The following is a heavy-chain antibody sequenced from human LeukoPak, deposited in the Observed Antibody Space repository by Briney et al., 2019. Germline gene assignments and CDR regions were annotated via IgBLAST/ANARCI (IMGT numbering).Heavy chain of an antibody. D-gene: IGHD2/OR15-2a*01. CDR1: GDSISSYY. CDR2: IYYTGST. CDR3: ARQWSAFYN. Sequence: SETLSLTCTVSGDSISSYYWSWIRQPPGKGLEWIGYIYYTGSTSYNPSLKSRVTISVDTSKSQLSLKLRAVTAADTDVYYCARQWSAFYNWGQGNLVTVSS. V-gene: IGHV4-59*01. J-gene: IGHJ4*02.